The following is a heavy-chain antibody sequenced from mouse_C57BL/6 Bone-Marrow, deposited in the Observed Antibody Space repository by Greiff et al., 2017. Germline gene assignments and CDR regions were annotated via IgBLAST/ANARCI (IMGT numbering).Heavy chain of an antibody. CDR3: ARHDHYGSSILYAMDY. Sequence: QVQLKESGPGLVAPSQSLSITCTVSGFSLTSYGVHWVRQPPGKGLEWLVVIWSDGSTTYNSALKSRLSISKDNSKSQVFLKMNSLQTDDTAMYYCARHDHYGSSILYAMDYWGQGTSVTVSS. J-gene: IGHJ4*01. CDR2: IWSDGST. D-gene: IGHD1-1*01. CDR1: GFSLTSYG. V-gene: IGHV2-6-1*01.